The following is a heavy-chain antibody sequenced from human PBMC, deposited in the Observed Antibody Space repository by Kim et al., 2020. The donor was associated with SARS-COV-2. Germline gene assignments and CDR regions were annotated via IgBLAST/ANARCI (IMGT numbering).Heavy chain of an antibody. J-gene: IGHJ4*02. CDR1: GGSISSSDYY. CDR3: ARLTRASHFED. Sequence: GSLRLSCIVSGGSISSSDYYWGWIRQPPGKGLEWIGHITYTGTTFYNPSLKSRVTISVDTWRTRYSLNLSSVTATDTAVYYCARLTRASHFEDWGQGTLVTVSS. CDR2: ITYTGTT. V-gene: IGHV4-39*01. D-gene: IGHD1-26*01.